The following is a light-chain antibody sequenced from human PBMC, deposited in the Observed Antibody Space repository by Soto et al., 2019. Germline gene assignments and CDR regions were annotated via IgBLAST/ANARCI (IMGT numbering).Light chain of an antibody. CDR1: LSVSSY. Sequence: EIVLTQSPATLSLSPGERATLSCRASLSVSSYLAWYQQKPGQGPRLLIYDASNRAAGIPARFSGSGSGTDFTLTISSLEPEDFAVYYCQQRSNWPQITFGQGTRLEIK. J-gene: IGKJ5*01. CDR2: DAS. V-gene: IGKV3-11*01. CDR3: QQRSNWPQIT.